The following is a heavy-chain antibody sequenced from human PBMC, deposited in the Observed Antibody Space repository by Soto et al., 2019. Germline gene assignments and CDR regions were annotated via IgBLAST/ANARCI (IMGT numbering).Heavy chain of an antibody. CDR3: VLYDSSVYGRIFDY. CDR1: GGAFSSYA. Sequence: AASVKVSCKASGGAFSSYAISWVRQAPGQGLEWMGGIIPIFGTANYAQKFQGRVTITADESTSTAYMELSSLRSEDTAVYYCVLYDSSVYGRIFDYWGQGTLVTVSS. D-gene: IGHD3-22*01. CDR2: IIPIFGTA. V-gene: IGHV1-69*13. J-gene: IGHJ4*02.